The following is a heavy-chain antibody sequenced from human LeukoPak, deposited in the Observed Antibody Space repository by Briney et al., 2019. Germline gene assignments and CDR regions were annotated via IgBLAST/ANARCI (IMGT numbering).Heavy chain of an antibody. J-gene: IGHJ6*03. CDR1: GFPFSSYG. Sequence: GGSLRLSCATSGFPFSSYGMYWVRQAPGKGLEWVAFIRYDGSSKYYGESVKGRVTISRDNSKNTLYLQMNSLRAEDTAVYYCARASRFGEFENYYMDVWGKGTTVTVSS. CDR2: IRYDGSSK. CDR3: ARASRFGEFENYYMDV. V-gene: IGHV3-30*02. D-gene: IGHD3-10*01.